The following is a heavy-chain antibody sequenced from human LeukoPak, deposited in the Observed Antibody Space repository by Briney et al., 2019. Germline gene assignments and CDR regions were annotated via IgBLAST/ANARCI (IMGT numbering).Heavy chain of an antibody. CDR3: ARAWGYYYDSSGFQGGYYFDY. D-gene: IGHD3-22*01. J-gene: IGHJ4*02. Sequence: ASVKVSCKASGYTFTGYYMHWVRQAPAPPLDWLGCINPNSGGTNYAQKFQGRVTMTRDTSISTAYMELSRLRSDDTAVYYCARAWGYYYDSSGFQGGYYFDYWGQGTLVTVSS. CDR2: INPNSGGT. V-gene: IGHV1-2*02. CDR1: GYTFTGYY.